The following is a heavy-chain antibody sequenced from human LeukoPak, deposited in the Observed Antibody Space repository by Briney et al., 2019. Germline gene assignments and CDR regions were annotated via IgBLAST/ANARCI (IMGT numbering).Heavy chain of an antibody. D-gene: IGHD2/OR15-2a*01. Sequence: GGSLRLSFTTSGFIFGDYAMSWVRQAPGKGLQWVGFIRSKAYGGTTEYAASVEGRFTVSRDDSKNIAYLQMNSLTTEDTAVYYCTRDSPHVSECYWGQGTLVTVSS. CDR2: IRSKAYGGTT. CDR3: TRDSPHVSECY. J-gene: IGHJ4*02. CDR1: GFIFGDYA. V-gene: IGHV3-49*04.